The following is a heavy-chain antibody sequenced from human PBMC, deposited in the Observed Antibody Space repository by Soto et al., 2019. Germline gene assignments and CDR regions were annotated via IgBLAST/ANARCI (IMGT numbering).Heavy chain of an antibody. CDR3: ARGVSTTWYEPTDY. CDR1: GYTFNSHG. V-gene: IGHV1-18*04. D-gene: IGHD6-13*01. J-gene: IGHJ4*02. Sequence: QVQLVQSGSEVKKPGASVKVSCKASGYTFNSHGISWVRQAPGHGLEWMGWISAYNGNTNYTQRLKGRVIMTTDTSTSTAYMDLRSLTSDDTAVYYCARGVSTTWYEPTDYWCQGTLVTVSS. CDR2: ISAYNGNT.